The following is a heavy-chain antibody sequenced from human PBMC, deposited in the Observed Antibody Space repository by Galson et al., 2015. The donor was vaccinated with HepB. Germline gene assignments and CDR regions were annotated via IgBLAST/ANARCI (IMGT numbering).Heavy chain of an antibody. D-gene: IGHD1-26*01. CDR3: ARASIGTSFRHGMGY. Sequence: SLRLSCAASGFTFDDYAMHWVRQAPGKGLEWVSGISWNSGSIDYADSVKGRFTISRDNAKNSLYLQMNSLRAEDTALYYCARASIGTSFRHGMGYWGQGTLVTVSS. CDR1: GFTFDDYA. CDR2: ISWNSGSI. J-gene: IGHJ4*02. V-gene: IGHV3-9*01.